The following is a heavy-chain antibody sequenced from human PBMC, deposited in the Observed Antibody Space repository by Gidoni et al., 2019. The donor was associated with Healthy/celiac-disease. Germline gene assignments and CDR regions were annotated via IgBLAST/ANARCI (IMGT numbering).Heavy chain of an antibody. CDR2: ISAYNGNT. V-gene: IGHV1-18*01. D-gene: IGHD3-22*01. J-gene: IGHJ3*02. Sequence: QVQLVQSGAEVKKPGASVKVSCKASGYTFTSYGISWVRQAPGQGLEWMGWISAYNGNTNYAQKLQGRVTMTTDTSTSTAYMELRSLRSDDTAVYYCAREKYYYDSSADHDAFDIWGQGTMVTVSS. CDR3: AREKYYYDSSADHDAFDI. CDR1: GYTFTSYG.